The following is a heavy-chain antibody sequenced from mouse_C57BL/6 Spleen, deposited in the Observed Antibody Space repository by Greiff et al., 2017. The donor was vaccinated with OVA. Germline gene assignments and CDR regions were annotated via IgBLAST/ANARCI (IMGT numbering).Heavy chain of an antibody. J-gene: IGHJ1*03. V-gene: IGHV1-42*01. D-gene: IGHD2-1*01. CDR2: INPSTGGT. Sequence: VQLQQSGPELVKPGASVKISCKASGYSFTGYYMNWVKQSPETSLEWIGEINPSTGGTTYNQKFKAKATLTVDKSSSTAYMQLKSLTSEDSAVYYCASNYGNYVWYFDVWGTGTTVTVSS. CDR3: ASNYGNYVWYFDV. CDR1: GYSFTGYY.